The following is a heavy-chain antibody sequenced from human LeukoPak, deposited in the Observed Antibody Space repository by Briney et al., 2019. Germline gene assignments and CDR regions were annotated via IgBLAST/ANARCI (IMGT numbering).Heavy chain of an antibody. J-gene: IGHJ3*01. V-gene: IGHV3-23*01. CDR1: GFTFSIFA. D-gene: IGHD1-7*01. CDR2: IGGGPLDI. CDR3: VKDGINGNSIYDAFDV. Sequence: GGSLTLSCAASGFTFSIFAMSWVRQAPGKGLEWVSTIGGGPLDIYYTDSVKGRFTISRDDSKNTLFLQMNSLGADDTAGYYCVKDGINGNSIYDAFDVWGQGTMVTVSP.